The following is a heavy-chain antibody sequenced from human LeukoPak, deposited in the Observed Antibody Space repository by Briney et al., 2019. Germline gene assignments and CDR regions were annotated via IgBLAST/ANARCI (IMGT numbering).Heavy chain of an antibody. CDR2: ISGSGGST. D-gene: IGHD2-2*02. CDR3: AKDLSVVVVPAAIPEPFDY. CDR1: GFTFDDYA. Sequence: GGSLRLSCAASGFTFDDYAMHWVRQAPGKGLEWVSAISGSGGSTYYADSVKGRFTISRDNSKNTLYLQMNSLRAEDTAVYYCAKDLSVVVVPAAIPEPFDYWGQGTLVTVSS. J-gene: IGHJ4*02. V-gene: IGHV3-23*01.